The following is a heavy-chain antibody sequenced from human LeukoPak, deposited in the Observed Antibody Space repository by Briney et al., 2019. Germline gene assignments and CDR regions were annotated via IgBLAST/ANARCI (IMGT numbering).Heavy chain of an antibody. J-gene: IGHJ3*02. Sequence: PSETLSLTCTVSGGSISSSSYYWGWIRQPPGKGLEWIGSIYYSGSTYYDPSLKSRVTISVDTSKNQFSLKLSSVTAADTAVYYCARGLWQLSREGRAFDIWGQGTMVTVSS. CDR1: GGSISSSSYY. V-gene: IGHV4-39*07. CDR2: IYYSGST. CDR3: ARGLWQLSREGRAFDI. D-gene: IGHD6-6*01.